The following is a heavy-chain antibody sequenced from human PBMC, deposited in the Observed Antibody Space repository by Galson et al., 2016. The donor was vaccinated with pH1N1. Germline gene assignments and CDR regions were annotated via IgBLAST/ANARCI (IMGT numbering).Heavy chain of an antibody. D-gene: IGHD4-11*01. J-gene: IGHJ5*02. CDR1: GFSLSTSGVG. CDR3: AHSLHSDYVGWFDP. V-gene: IGHV2-5*01. CDR2: IYWNDDK. Sequence: PALVKPTQTLTLTCTFSGFSLSTSGVGVGWIRQPPGKALEWLALIYWNDDKRYSPSLKSRLTITKDTSKNQVVLTMTNMDPVDTATYYCAHSLHSDYVGWFDPWGQGTLVTVSS.